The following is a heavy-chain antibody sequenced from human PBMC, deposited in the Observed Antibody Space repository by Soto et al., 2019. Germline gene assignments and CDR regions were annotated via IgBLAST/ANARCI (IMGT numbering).Heavy chain of an antibody. CDR1: GYIFPSST. J-gene: IGHJ4*02. Sequence: QVQLVQSGAEVKKPGASVKVSCKAPGYIFPSSTISWVRQAPGQGLEWMGWISAYNGNIKDAQKFQGRFTMTTDTSKSTAYMELRSLTSDDPDMYYCAIANYGDNDYWGQGTLVTVSS. CDR2: ISAYNGNI. CDR3: AIANYGDNDY. D-gene: IGHD4-17*01. V-gene: IGHV1-18*01.